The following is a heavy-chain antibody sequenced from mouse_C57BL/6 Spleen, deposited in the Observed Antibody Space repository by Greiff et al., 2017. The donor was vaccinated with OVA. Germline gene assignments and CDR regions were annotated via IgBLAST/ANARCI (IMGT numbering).Heavy chain of an antibody. J-gene: IGHJ4*01. D-gene: IGHD2-3*01. Sequence: EVKLMESGGGLVQPGGSMKLSCVASGFTFSNYWVNWVRQSPEKGLEWVAQIRLKSDNYATHYAESVKGRFTISRDDSKSSVYLQMSNLRAEDTGIYYCAGEDGYYVDYWGQGTSVTVSS. V-gene: IGHV6-3*01. CDR1: GFTFSNYW. CDR2: IRLKSDNYAT. CDR3: AGEDGYYVDY.